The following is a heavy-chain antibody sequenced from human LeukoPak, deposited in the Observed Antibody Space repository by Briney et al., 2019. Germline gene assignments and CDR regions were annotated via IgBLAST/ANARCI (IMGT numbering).Heavy chain of an antibody. V-gene: IGHV3-23*01. CDR2: ISGSGGST. J-gene: IGHJ4*02. Sequence: TGGSLRPSCAASGFTFSSYAMSWVRQAPGKGLEWVSAISGSGGSTYYADSVKGRFTISRDNSKNTLYLQMSSLRAEDTAVYYCVRDRGEDYWGQGTLVTVSS. CDR3: VRDRGEDY. CDR1: GFTFSSYA.